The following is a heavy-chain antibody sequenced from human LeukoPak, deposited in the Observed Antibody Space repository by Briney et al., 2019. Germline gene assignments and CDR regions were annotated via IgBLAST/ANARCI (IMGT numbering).Heavy chain of an antibody. CDR1: GFTFSSYW. CDR2: IKQDGSEK. D-gene: IGHD3-16*02. Sequence: GGSLRLSCAASGFTFSSYWMSWVRQALGKGLEWVANIKQDGSEKYYVDSVKGRFTISRDNDKNSLFLQMTSLRAEDTAVYYCARVGGRYSPLGYWGQGTLVTVSS. CDR3: ARVGGRYSPLGY. V-gene: IGHV3-7*01. J-gene: IGHJ4*02.